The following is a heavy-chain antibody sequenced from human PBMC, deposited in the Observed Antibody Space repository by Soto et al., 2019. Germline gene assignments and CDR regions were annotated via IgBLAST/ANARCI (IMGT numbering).Heavy chain of an antibody. D-gene: IGHD2-2*01. CDR3: ARSQGSSTSLEIYYYYYYGMDV. V-gene: IGHV1-69*01. CDR2: IIPITATA. Sequence: QVQLVQSGAEVKKPGSSVKVSCKASGGTFGSYAISWVRQAPGQGLEWMGGIIPITATANYAQKFQGRVTITADESMSTASMQLSSLRSADTAVYYCARSQGSSTSLEIYYYYYYGMDVWGQGTTVTVSS. J-gene: IGHJ6*02. CDR1: GGTFGSYA.